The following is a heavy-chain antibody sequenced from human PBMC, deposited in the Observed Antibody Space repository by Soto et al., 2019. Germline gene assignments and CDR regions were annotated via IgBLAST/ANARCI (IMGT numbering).Heavy chain of an antibody. CDR3: ARDGKSLCYYYFDH. V-gene: IGHV4-39*02. J-gene: IGHJ4*02. D-gene: IGHD3-10*01. CDR2: IFYSVST. CDR1: GGSISSSIYY. Sequence: SETLSLTCTVSGGSISSSIYYGGWIRRPPGKGLEWIGSIFYSVSTYYNPSLNSRVPISVHTSKNQLSLKLYSVTAADSAVYAVARDGKSLCYYYFDHWGQGTLVTVSS.